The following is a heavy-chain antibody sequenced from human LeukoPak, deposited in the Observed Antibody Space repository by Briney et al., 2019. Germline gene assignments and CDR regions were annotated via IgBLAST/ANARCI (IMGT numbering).Heavy chain of an antibody. CDR3: AREGWDRTGAFDI. CDR1: GFTFSSYA. V-gene: IGHV3-64*01. J-gene: IGHJ3*02. Sequence: PGGPLRLSCAASGFTFSSYAMHWVRQAPGKGLEYVSAISSNGGSTYYANSVKGRFTISRDNSKNTLYLQMGSLRAEDMAVYYCAREGWDRTGAFDIWGQGTMVTVSS. D-gene: IGHD1-14*01. CDR2: ISSNGGST.